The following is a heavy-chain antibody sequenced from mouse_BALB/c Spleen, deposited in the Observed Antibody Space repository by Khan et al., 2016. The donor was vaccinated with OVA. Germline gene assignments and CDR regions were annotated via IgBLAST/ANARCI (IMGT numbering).Heavy chain of an antibody. CDR1: GFTFSDYY. J-gene: IGHJ3*01. D-gene: IGHD2-1*01. Sequence: ELVESGGGLVKPGGSLKLSCAASGFTFSDYYMYWVHQTPEKRLEWVATISDGGSYTTYPGSVKGRLHVSRDDAKSNLNLPMSSLKSEDTATCYCARGYDGNAFAYGGRGTLVTVSA. CDR2: ISDGGSYT. CDR3: ARGYDGNAFAY. V-gene: IGHV5-4*02.